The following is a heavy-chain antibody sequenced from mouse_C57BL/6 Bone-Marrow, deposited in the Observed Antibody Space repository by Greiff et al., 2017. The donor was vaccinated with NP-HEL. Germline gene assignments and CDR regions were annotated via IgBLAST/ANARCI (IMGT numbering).Heavy chain of an antibody. D-gene: IGHD2-14*01. J-gene: IGHJ3*01. CDR1: GYTFTDYN. CDR2: INPNNGGT. V-gene: IGHV1-22*01. Sequence: VQLQQSGPELVKPGASVKMSCKASGYTFTDYNMHWVKQSHGKRLEWIGYINPNNGGTSYNQKFKGKATLTAKKSSSTAYMELRSLTSEDSEVYYSATYYRSCPLAYWGQGTLVTVSA. CDR3: ATYYRSCPLAY.